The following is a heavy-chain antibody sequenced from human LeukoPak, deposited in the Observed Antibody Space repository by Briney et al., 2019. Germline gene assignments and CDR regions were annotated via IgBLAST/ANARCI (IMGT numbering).Heavy chain of an antibody. CDR1: GFTFSDYY. CDR2: ISSSGSTI. Sequence: GGSLRLSCEASGFTFSDYYMSWIRQAPGKGLEWVSYISSSGSTIYYADSVKGRFTISRDNAKNSLYLQMNSLRGEDTAVSYCARKTGYCSGGRFLAYCYYMDVWGKGTTVTVSS. V-gene: IGHV3-11*01. J-gene: IGHJ6*03. CDR3: ARKTGYCSGGRFLAYCYYMDV. D-gene: IGHD2-15*01.